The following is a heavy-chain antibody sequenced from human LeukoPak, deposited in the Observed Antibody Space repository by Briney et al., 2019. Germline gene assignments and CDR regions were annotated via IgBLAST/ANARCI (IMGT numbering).Heavy chain of an antibody. CDR1: GGSISSDY. J-gene: IGHJ3*02. CDR3: ARRKRLGAFDI. V-gene: IGHV4-59*08. D-gene: IGHD3-10*01. CDR2: IHYSGST. Sequence: PSETLSLTCAVSGGSISSDYWSWIRQPPGKGLEWIGYIHYSGSTNYNPSLKSRVTISVDTSKKQFSLKLRSVTAADTAVYYCARRKRLGAFDIWGQGTMVTVSS.